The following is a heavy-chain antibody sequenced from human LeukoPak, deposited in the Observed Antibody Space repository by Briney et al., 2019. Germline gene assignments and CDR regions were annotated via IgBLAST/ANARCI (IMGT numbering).Heavy chain of an antibody. V-gene: IGHV3-9*01. CDR2: ISWNSDVI. Sequence: GGSLRLSCVASGLTFDDYAMHWVRQAPGKGLEWVSGISWNSDVIVYADSVKGRFTISRDNAKNSLYLQMNSLRAEDTAMYHCAKKRSYHSPFDYWGQGTLVTVSS. CDR3: AKKRSYHSPFDY. D-gene: IGHD1-26*01. CDR1: GLTFDDYA. J-gene: IGHJ4*02.